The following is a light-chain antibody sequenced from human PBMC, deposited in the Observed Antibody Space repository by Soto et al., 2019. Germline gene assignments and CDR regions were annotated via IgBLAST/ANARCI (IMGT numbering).Light chain of an antibody. CDR2: HAS. J-gene: IGKJ1*01. Sequence: DMLMNQSPGTLRASVGGPVNIPCRASQNIDRWVAWYQQKSGKAPKIFIYHASSLETGVPSRFSGSGSGIEFTLTISSVQPDDFATYYCQQYNSYPWPFGQGTNVDVK. V-gene: IGKV1-5*01. CDR1: QNIDRW. CDR3: QQYNSYPWP.